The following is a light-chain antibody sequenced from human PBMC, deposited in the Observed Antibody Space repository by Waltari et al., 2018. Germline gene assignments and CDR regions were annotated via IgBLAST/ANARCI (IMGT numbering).Light chain of an antibody. CDR3: QQYNDDPRT. CDR2: KAS. J-gene: IGKJ1*01. CDR1: QSVSNW. V-gene: IGKV1-5*03. Sequence: DIQMTQSPSTLPASVGDRVNITCRASQSVSNWLAWDQQKPGKAPNLLIYKASSLESGVPSRFSGSGSGTEFTLTISSLQPDDFATYYCQQYNDDPRTFGQGTEVEFK.